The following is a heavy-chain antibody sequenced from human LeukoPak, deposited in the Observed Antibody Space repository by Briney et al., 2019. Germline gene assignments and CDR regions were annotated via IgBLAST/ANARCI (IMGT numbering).Heavy chain of an antibody. V-gene: IGHV4-39*01. CDR3: ARGGGAAAGPYNWFDP. J-gene: IGHJ5*02. CDR2: IFYSGST. CDR1: GGSISSGAYY. D-gene: IGHD6-13*01. Sequence: SETLSLTCTVSGGSISSGAYYWSWIRQPPGKGLEWIGTIFYSGSTYYNPSLKSRVTISVDTSKNQFSLRLSSVTAADTAVYYCARGGGAAAGPYNWFDPWGQGTLVTVSS.